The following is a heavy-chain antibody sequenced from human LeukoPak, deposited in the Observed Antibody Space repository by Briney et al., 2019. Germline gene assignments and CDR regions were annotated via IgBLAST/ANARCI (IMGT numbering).Heavy chain of an antibody. CDR2: ISSSSSYI. J-gene: IGHJ4*02. V-gene: IGHV3-21*01. CDR3: ARDFQLVGATFDY. D-gene: IGHD6-6*01. Sequence: GGSLRLSCAASGFTFSSYSMNWVRQAPGKGLEWVSSISSSSSYINYADSVRGRFTISRDNAKNSLYLQMNSLRAEDTAVYYCARDFQLVGATFDYWGQGTLVTVSS. CDR1: GFTFSSYS.